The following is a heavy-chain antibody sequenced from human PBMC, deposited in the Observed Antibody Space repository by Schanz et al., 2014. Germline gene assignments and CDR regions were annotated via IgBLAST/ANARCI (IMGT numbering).Heavy chain of an antibody. V-gene: IGHV3-23*01. CDR3: VKTDAGWRFDY. D-gene: IGHD6-19*01. Sequence: EQVLESGGGFVQPGGSLRLSCATSGFTFTTFAMTWVRQAPGKGLEWVSGISDRGDGTNYGDSVRDRFTISRDNSRNTVYLQMNNVGVDDTATYYCVKTDAGWRFDYWGQGTLVIVSS. CDR1: GFTFTTFA. J-gene: IGHJ4*02. CDR2: ISDRGDGT.